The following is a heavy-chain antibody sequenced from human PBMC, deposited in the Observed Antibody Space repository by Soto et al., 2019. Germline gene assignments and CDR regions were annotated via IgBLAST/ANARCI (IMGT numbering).Heavy chain of an antibody. V-gene: IGHV1-18*01. J-gene: IGHJ6*03. CDR1: GYTFTSYG. D-gene: IGHD6-13*01. CDR2: ISAYNGNT. Sequence: QVQLVQSGAEVKKPGASVKVSCKASGYTFTSYGISWVRQAPGQGLEWMGWISAYNGNTNYAQKLQGRVTMTTDTATSTAYMELRSLRSDDTAVYDCAGGRRRQHGRHWYYRDVGGKGTTVTVSS. CDR3: AGGRRRQHGRHWYYRDV.